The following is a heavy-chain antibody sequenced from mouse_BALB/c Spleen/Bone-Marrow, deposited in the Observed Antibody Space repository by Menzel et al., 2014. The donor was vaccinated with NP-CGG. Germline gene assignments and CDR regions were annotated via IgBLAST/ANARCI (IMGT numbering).Heavy chain of an antibody. Sequence: VQLQQSGPELVKPGASVKMSCKASGYTFTSYYIHWVKQRPGQGLEWIGWIYPGDGSTKYNEKFKGKTTLTADKSSSTAYMLLSSRPSGDSAIDFCARTTAWYFDVWGAGTTVTVSS. V-gene: IGHV1S56*01. D-gene: IGHD1-2*01. CDR2: IYPGDGST. CDR1: GYTFTSYY. J-gene: IGHJ1*01. CDR3: ARTTAWYFDV.